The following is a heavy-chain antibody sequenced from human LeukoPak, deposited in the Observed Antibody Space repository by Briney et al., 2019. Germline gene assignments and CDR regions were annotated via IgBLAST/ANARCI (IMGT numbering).Heavy chain of an antibody. CDR1: VCSFTKHW. J-gene: IGHJ4*02. Sequence: PGGSLRLSCAASVCSFTKHWMLWVRQAPGKGLESVSRINTDGTVTTYADSVKGRFTVSRDNADNTMFLQMNSVRDEDTAVYYCASTEWLVPPRDSWGQGTPVTVSS. CDR2: INTDGTVT. CDR3: ASTEWLVPPRDS. V-gene: IGHV3-74*01. D-gene: IGHD5-12*01.